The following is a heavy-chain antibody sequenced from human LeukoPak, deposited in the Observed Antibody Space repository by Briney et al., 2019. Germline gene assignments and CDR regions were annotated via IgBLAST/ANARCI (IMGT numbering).Heavy chain of an antibody. V-gene: IGHV3-30*04. D-gene: IGHD3-16*02. CDR1: GFTFSSYA. Sequence: GGSLRLSCAASGFTFSSYAMHWVRQAPGKGLEWVAVISYDGSNKYYADSVKGRFTISRDNAKNSLYLQMNSLRAEDTAVYYCARVISAPGYYYMDVWGKGTTVTVSS. CDR3: ARVISAPGYYYMDV. CDR2: ISYDGSNK. J-gene: IGHJ6*03.